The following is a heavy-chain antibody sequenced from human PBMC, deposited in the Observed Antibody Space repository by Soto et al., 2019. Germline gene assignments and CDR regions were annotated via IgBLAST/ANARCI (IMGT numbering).Heavy chain of an antibody. J-gene: IGHJ4*02. V-gene: IGHV3-30*03. CDR3: ARDPSHAVNSGYDYGLLDY. CDR1: GFTFSSYG. D-gene: IGHD5-12*01. Sequence: GGSLRLSCAASGFTFSSYGMHWVRQAPGKGLERVAVISYGGSNKYYADSVKGRFTISRDNSKNTLYLQMNNLRAEDTAVYYCARDPSHAVNSGYDYGLLDYWGQGPLVTVSS. CDR2: ISYGGSNK.